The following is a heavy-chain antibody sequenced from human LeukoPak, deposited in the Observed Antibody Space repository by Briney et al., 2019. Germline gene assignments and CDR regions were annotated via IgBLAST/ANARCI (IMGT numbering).Heavy chain of an antibody. J-gene: IGHJ3*02. CDR2: INHSGST. V-gene: IGHV4-34*01. CDR1: GGSFSGYY. Sequence: PSGTLSLTCAVYGGSFSGYYWSWLRQPPGKGLEWIGEINHSGSTNYNPSLKSRVTISVDTSKNQFSLKLSSVTAADTAVYYCARAGYCTGGVCYPDAFDIWGQGTMVTVSS. D-gene: IGHD2-8*02. CDR3: ARAGYCTGGVCYPDAFDI.